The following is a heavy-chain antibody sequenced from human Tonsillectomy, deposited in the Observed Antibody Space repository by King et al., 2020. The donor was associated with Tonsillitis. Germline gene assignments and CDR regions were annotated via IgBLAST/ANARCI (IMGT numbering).Heavy chain of an antibody. CDR1: GFTFSSYW. Sequence: VQLVESGGGLVQPGGSLRLSCAASGFTFSSYWMHWVRQAPGKGLVWVSRINSDGSSTSYADSVKGRFTISRDNAKNTLYLQMNILRAEATAVYYCARELLQGDYYYYYMDVWGKGTTVTVSS. V-gene: IGHV3-74*01. CDR2: INSDGSST. CDR3: ARELLQGDYYYYYMDV. J-gene: IGHJ6*03. D-gene: IGHD1-26*01.